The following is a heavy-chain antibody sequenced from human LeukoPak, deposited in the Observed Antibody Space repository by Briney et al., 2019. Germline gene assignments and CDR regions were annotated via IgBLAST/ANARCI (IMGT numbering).Heavy chain of an antibody. V-gene: IGHV1-18*01. J-gene: IGHJ6*02. CDR1: GYTFTNYG. D-gene: IGHD5-18*01. CDR3: ARDRLYNYGYYGMDV. Sequence: GASVKVSCKASGYTFTNYGISGVRQAAGQGLDWMGWISAYNGNTNYAQKLQGRVTMTTDTSTSTAYMELRSLRSDDTAVYYCARDRLYNYGYYGMDVWGQGTTVTVSS. CDR2: ISAYNGNT.